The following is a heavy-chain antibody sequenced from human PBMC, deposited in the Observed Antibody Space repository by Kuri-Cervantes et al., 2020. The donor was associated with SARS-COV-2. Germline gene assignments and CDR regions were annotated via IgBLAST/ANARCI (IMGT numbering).Heavy chain of an antibody. Sequence: GESLKISCAASGFTFSSYWMHWVRQAPGKGLVWVSYISVSANYPNYADSVKGRFTISRHNANKSLYLQLNSLRADDSAIYYCARAGSGYYAFDIWGQGTVVTVSS. CDR2: ISVSANYP. D-gene: IGHD5-12*01. CDR3: ARAGSGYYAFDI. J-gene: IGHJ3*02. CDR1: GFTFSSYW. V-gene: IGHV3-21*01.